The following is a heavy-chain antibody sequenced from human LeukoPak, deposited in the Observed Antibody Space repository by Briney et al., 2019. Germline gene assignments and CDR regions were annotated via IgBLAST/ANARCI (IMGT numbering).Heavy chain of an antibody. D-gene: IGHD6-19*01. J-gene: IGHJ4*02. Sequence: PSETLSLTCTVSGYSISSGYYWGWIRQPPGKGLEWIGSIYHSGSTYYNPSLKSRVTISVDTSKNQFSLKLSSVTAADTAVYYCARERVEIAVAGIVDYWGQGTLVTVSS. V-gene: IGHV4-38-2*02. CDR2: IYHSGST. CDR3: ARERVEIAVAGIVDY. CDR1: GYSISSGYY.